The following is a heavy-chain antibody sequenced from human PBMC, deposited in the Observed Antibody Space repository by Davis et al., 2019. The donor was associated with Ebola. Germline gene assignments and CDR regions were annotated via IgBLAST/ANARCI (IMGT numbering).Heavy chain of an antibody. D-gene: IGHD3-10*02. V-gene: IGHV3-33*01. CDR3: ARGGTMSMVYYGMDV. CDR1: GFTFSSYG. CDR2: IWYDGSNK. Sequence: GGSLRLSCAASGFTFSSYGMHWVRQAPGKGLEWVAVIWYDGSNKYYADSVKGRFTISRDNSKNTLYLQMNSLRAEDTAVYYCARGGTMSMVYYGMDVWGKGTTVTVSS. J-gene: IGHJ6*04.